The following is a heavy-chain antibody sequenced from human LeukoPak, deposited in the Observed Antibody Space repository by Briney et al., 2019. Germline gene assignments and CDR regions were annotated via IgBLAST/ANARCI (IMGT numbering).Heavy chain of an antibody. V-gene: IGHV4-39*02. CDR2: IYYRGST. CDR3: ARELVVAGYYYYYYMDV. J-gene: IGHJ6*03. D-gene: IGHD2-15*01. Sequence: SETLSLTCAVYGGSFSRSGYYWGWLRQSPGKGVEWIGSIYYRGSTYYNPSLKSRVTISVDTSKNQFSLKLTSVTAADTAVYYCARELVVAGYYYYYYMDVWGKGTTVTISS. CDR1: GGSFSRSGYY.